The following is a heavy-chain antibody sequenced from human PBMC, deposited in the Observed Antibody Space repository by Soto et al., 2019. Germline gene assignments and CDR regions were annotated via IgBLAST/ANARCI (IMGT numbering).Heavy chain of an antibody. D-gene: IGHD3-10*01. J-gene: IGHJ4*02. CDR2: IIPILGIA. Sequence: KVSCKASGGTFSSYTISWVRQAPGQGLEWMGRIIPILGIANYAQKFQGRVTMTTDTSTSTAYMELRSLRSDDTAVYYCARGVVRGAVDYWGQGTLVTVSS. CDR3: ARGVVRGAVDY. CDR1: GGTFSSYT. V-gene: IGHV1-69*02.